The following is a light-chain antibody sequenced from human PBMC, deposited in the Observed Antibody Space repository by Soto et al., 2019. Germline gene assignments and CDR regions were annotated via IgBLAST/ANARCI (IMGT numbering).Light chain of an antibody. Sequence: QSVLTQPPSVSGAPGQRLTISCTGSSSNIGAGYDVHWYQQLPGTVPKLLIYGNSNRPSGVPDRFSGSKSGTSASLVITGLQAEDEADYYCQSYDSSLSGSNVFGTGTKVTVL. V-gene: IGLV1-40*01. CDR3: QSYDSSLSGSNV. CDR1: SSNIGAGYD. CDR2: GNS. J-gene: IGLJ1*01.